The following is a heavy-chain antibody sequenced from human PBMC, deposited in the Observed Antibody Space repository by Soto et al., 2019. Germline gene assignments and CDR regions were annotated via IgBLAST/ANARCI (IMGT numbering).Heavy chain of an antibody. CDR3: AREVLRYFWDP. Sequence: PWGSPRLSCAACGVTVCSNYMGGVRQAPGKGLEWVSVIYSGGSTYYADSVKGRFTISRDNSKNTLYLQMNSLRAEDTAVYYCAREVLRYFWDPWGQGTLVTVSS. V-gene: IGHV3-66*01. J-gene: IGHJ5*02. D-gene: IGHD3-9*01. CDR1: GVTVCSNY. CDR2: IYSGGST.